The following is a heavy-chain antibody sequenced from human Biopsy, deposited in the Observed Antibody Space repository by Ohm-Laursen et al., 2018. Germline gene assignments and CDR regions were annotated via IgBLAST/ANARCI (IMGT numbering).Heavy chain of an antibody. J-gene: IGHJ4*02. Sequence: ASVKVSCKPSGFTFTQFFIHWIRQAPGQGLVWMGVVKASDGTKRYAHEFQGRVTMTRDTSTNTAYVELSSLTYEDTATYYCTREADYNFVIEPPGGHWGQGTPVTVSS. V-gene: IGHV1-46*01. CDR1: GFTFTQFF. D-gene: IGHD5-24*01. CDR2: VKASDGTK. CDR3: TREADYNFVIEPPGGH.